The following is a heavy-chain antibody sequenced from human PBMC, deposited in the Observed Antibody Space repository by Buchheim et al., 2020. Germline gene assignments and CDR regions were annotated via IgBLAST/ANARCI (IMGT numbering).Heavy chain of an antibody. Sequence: QLQLQESGSGLVKPSQTLSLTCAVSGGSISSGGYSWSWIRQPPGKGPEWIGYIYHSGSTYYNPSLTSRVTISVDRSKNPFSLKLIAVTAADTAVYYCAAYRQWEVGGWFDPWGQGTL. CDR1: GGSISSGGYS. J-gene: IGHJ5*02. CDR3: AAYRQWEVGGWFDP. D-gene: IGHD1-26*01. V-gene: IGHV4-30-2*01. CDR2: IYHSGST.